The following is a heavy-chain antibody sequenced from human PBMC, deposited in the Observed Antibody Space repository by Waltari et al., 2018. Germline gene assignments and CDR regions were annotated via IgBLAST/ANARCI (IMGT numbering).Heavy chain of an antibody. D-gene: IGHD3-22*01. CDR1: GGSFSGYY. Sequence: QVQLQQWGAGLLKPSETLSLTCAVYGGSFSGYYWSWIRQPPGKGLEWIGEINHSGSTNYNPSLKSRVTLSVDTSKNQFSLKLSSVTAADTAVYYCARGQYYYDSRANRRAFDIWGQGTMVTVSS. CDR3: ARGQYYYDSRANRRAFDI. V-gene: IGHV4-34*01. J-gene: IGHJ3*02. CDR2: INHSGST.